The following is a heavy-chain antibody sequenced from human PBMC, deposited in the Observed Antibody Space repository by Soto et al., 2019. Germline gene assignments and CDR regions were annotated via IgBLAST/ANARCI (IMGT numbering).Heavy chain of an antibody. V-gene: IGHV4-30-4*01. CDR3: ARTYYDYVWGSYRDDAFDI. CDR2: IYYSGST. D-gene: IGHD3-16*02. CDR1: GGSISSGDYY. J-gene: IGHJ3*02. Sequence: LSLTCTFSGGSISSGDYYWSWIRQPPGKGLEWIGYIYYSGSTYYNPSLKSRVTISVDTSKNQFSLKLSSVTAADTAVYYCARTYYDYVWGSYRDDAFDIWGQGTMVTVSS.